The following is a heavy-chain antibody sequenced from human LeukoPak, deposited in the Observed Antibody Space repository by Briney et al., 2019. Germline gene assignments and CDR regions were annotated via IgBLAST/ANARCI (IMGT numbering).Heavy chain of an antibody. D-gene: IGHD6-13*01. CDR3: AKGPKQLVFVRGYYFDD. CDR2: IKKDGSEK. V-gene: IGHV3-7*01. CDR1: GFTVSSDS. Sequence: GGSLRLSCTVSGFTVSSDSMSWVRQAPGKGLEWVANIKKDGSEKYYVDSVKGRFTISRDNAKTSLYLQMNSLRIEDTAVFYCAKGPKQLVFVRGYYFDDWGQGTLVTVSS. J-gene: IGHJ4*02.